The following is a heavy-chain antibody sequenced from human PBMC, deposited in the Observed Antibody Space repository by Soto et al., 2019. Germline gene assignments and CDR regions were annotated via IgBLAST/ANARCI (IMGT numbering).Heavy chain of an antibody. CDR3: ATGTMVRGSYYYYYYMDV. CDR2: FDPEDGET. D-gene: IGHD3-10*01. CDR1: GYTLTELS. J-gene: IGHJ6*03. V-gene: IGHV1-24*01. Sequence: ASVKVSCKVSGYTLTELSMHWVRQAPGKGLEWMGGFDPEDGETIYAQKFQGRVTMTEDTSTDTAYMELSSLRSEDTAVYYCATGTMVRGSYYYYYYMDVWGKGTTVTVSS.